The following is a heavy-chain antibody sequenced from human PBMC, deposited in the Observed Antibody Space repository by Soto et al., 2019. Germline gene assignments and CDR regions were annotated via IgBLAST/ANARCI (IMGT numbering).Heavy chain of an antibody. D-gene: IGHD3-22*01. V-gene: IGHV4-59*01. Sequence: PSETLSLTCTDSGGSISSYYWSWIRQPPGKGLEWIGYIYYSGSTNYNPSLKSRVTISVDTSKNQFSLKLSSVTAADTAVYYCARDVGSGYPYYYYGMDVWGQGTTVTVSS. CDR1: GGSISSYY. CDR3: ARDVGSGYPYYYYGMDV. CDR2: IYYSGST. J-gene: IGHJ6*02.